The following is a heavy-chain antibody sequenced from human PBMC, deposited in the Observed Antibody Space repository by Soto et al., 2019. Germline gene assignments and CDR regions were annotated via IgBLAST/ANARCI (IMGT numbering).Heavy chain of an antibody. CDR3: VKVRDDHSYFFDY. CDR1: GGSISSYY. J-gene: IGHJ4*02. Sequence: PSETLSLTCTVSGGSISSYYWSWIRQPPGKRLEWIGYIYYSGSTTYNPSLKSRVTISLDTSKQQFSLKLTSVTAADTAVYYCVKVRDDHSYFFDYWGQGTLVTVSS. CDR2: IYYSGST. D-gene: IGHD6-6*01. V-gene: IGHV4-59*01.